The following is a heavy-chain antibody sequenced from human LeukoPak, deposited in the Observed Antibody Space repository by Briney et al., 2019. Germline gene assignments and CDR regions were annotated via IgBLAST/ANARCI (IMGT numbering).Heavy chain of an antibody. CDR2: ISSSSSTI. Sequence: GGSLRLSCAASGFTFSSYSMNWVRQAPGKGLEWVSYISSSSSTIYYADSVKGRFTISRDNAKNSLYLQMNSLRAEDTAVYYCAKDSSLYCSSTSCYRYYFDYWGQGTLVTVSS. CDR1: GFTFSSYS. J-gene: IGHJ4*02. D-gene: IGHD2-2*01. V-gene: IGHV3-48*01. CDR3: AKDSSLYCSSTSCYRYYFDY.